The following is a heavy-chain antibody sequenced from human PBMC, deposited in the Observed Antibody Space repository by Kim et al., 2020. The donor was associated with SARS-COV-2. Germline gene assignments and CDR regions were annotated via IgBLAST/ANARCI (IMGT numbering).Heavy chain of an antibody. CDR3: AKAANKYCSSTSCYFEVSYYFDY. CDR1: GFTFSSYA. D-gene: IGHD2-2*01. CDR2: ISGSGGST. Sequence: GGSLRLSCAASGFTFSSYAMSWVRQAPGKGLEWVSAISGSGGSTYYADSVKGRFTISRDNSKNTLYLQMNSLRAEDTAVYYCAKAANKYCSSTSCYFEVSYYFDYWGHGSLVTVSS. J-gene: IGHJ4*01. V-gene: IGHV3-23*01.